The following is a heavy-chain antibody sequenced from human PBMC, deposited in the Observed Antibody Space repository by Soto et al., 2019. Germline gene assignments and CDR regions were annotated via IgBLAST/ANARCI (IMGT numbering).Heavy chain of an antibody. CDR2: ISAYNGNT. CDR1: GYTFTSYG. J-gene: IGHJ6*02. Sequence: ASMKVSCKASGYTFTSYGISWVRQAPGQGLEWMGWISAYNGNTNYAQKLQGRVTMTTDTSTSTAYMELRSLRSDDTAVYYCARSQRSRLYYYYLGMDVWGQGTTVTVSS. V-gene: IGHV1-18*01. CDR3: ARSQRSRLYYYYLGMDV. D-gene: IGHD6-13*01.